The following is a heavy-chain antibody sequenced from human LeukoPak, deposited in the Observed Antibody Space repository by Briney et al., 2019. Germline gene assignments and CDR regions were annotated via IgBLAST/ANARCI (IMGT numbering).Heavy chain of an antibody. CDR3: AREKVVTAIHDFDY. CDR1: GYTFTGYY. D-gene: IGHD2-21*02. J-gene: IGHJ4*02. CDR2: SNPNNGGT. Sequence: ASVTVSCKASGYTFTGYYMHWVRQAPGQGLEWMGWSNPNNGGTNYAQKFHGRVTMTRDTSTSTAYMEPSRLRSDDTAVYYCAREKVVTAIHDFDYWGQGTLVTVSS. V-gene: IGHV1-2*02.